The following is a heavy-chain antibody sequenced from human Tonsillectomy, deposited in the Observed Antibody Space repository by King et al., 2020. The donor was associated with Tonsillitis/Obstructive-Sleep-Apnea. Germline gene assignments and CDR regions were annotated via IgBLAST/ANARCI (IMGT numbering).Heavy chain of an antibody. D-gene: IGHD3-10*01. J-gene: IGHJ4*02. V-gene: IGHV3-30*01. CDR3: AREGEALDY. Sequence: VKLVESGGGVVQPGRSLRLSCAASGITFSNYAMHWVRQAPGKGLEWVAVISYDGSDKYYADSVKGRFTISRDNSKNTMYLQMNSLRAEDTAVYYCAREGEALDYWGQGTLVTVSS. CDR2: ISYDGSDK. CDR1: GITFSNYA.